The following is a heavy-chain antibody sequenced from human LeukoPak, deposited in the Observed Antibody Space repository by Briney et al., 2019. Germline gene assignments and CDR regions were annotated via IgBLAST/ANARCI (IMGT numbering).Heavy chain of an antibody. Sequence: GGSLRLSCSAAGFPFSGYAMHWVRQAPGKGLEYVSSITTNGGRSYYADSLKGRFIISRDNSKNTLYLQMSSLRVEDTAVYYCVKDGRWTMSPNPVLWGQGTLVTVS. V-gene: IGHV3-64D*09. CDR1: GFPFSGYA. J-gene: IGHJ4*01. CDR2: ITTNGGRS. D-gene: IGHD2-15*01. CDR3: VKDGRWTMSPNPVL.